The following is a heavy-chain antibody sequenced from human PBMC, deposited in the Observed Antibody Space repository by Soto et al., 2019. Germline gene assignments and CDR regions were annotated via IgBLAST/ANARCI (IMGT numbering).Heavy chain of an antibody. Sequence: EVQLVESGGDLVQPGGSLRLSCAASGFTFSSFWITWVRQAPGKGLEWVANINHDGSEKHYVDSVKGRFTLSRDNAENSVYLQMNSLRADDTAVYYCARDFGVQELDYWGQGTLVTVSA. CDR3: ARDFGVQELDY. D-gene: IGHD3-3*01. J-gene: IGHJ4*02. CDR2: INHDGSEK. V-gene: IGHV3-7*01. CDR1: GFTFSSFW.